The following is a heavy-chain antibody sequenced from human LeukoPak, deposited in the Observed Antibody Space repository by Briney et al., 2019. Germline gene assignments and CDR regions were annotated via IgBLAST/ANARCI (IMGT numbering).Heavy chain of an antibody. CDR3: ARDSAYYDILTGPRAFDI. V-gene: IGHV1-69*05. D-gene: IGHD3-9*01. Sequence: EASVKVSCKASGGTSSSYAISWVRQAPGQGLEWIGGIIPIFGTANYAQKFQGRVTITTDESTSTAYMELSSLRSEDTAVYYCARDSAYYDILTGPRAFDIWGQGTMVTVSS. CDR1: GGTSSSYA. J-gene: IGHJ3*02. CDR2: IIPIFGTA.